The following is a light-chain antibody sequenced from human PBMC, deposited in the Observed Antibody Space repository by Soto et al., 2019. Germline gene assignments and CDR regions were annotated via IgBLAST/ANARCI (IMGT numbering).Light chain of an antibody. V-gene: IGLV2-14*01. J-gene: IGLJ3*02. CDR3: SSYTSSSTRV. CDR2: EVS. Sequence: QSALTQPASVSGSPGQSITISCTGTSSDVGGYNYVSWYQQHPGKATKLMIYEVSNRPSWVSNRFSGSKSGNTASLTISGLQAEDEADYYCSSYTSSSTRVFGGGTKLTVL. CDR1: SSDVGGYNY.